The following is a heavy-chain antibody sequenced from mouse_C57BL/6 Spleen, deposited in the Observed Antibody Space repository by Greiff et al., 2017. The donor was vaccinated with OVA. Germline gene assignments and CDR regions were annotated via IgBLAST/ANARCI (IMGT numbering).Heavy chain of an antibody. V-gene: IGHV2-2*01. J-gene: IGHJ4*01. CDR1: GFSLTSYG. CDR3: ARGWLLRNYAMDY. D-gene: IGHD2-3*01. CDR2: IWSGGST. Sequence: QVHVKQSGPGLVQPSQSLSITCTVSGFSLTSYGVHWVRQSPGKGLEWLGVIWSGGSTDYNAAFISRLSISKDNSKSQVFFKMNSLQADDTAIYYCARGWLLRNYAMDYWGQGTSVTVSS.